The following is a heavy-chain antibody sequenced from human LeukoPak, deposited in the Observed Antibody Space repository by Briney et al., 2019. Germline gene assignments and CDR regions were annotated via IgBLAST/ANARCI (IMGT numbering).Heavy chain of an antibody. Sequence: GGSLRLSCTASGFTFGDYAISWFRQAPGKGLEWVGFIRSKASGGTTAYAASVKCRYTISRTDSKSIAYLQMHSIKTKNTAGYYCTRLIVGATTTPGIPTFDYWGQGTLVTVSS. CDR2: IRSKASGGTT. CDR3: TRLIVGATTTPGIPTFDY. V-gene: IGHV3-49*03. CDR1: GFTFGDYA. J-gene: IGHJ4*02. D-gene: IGHD1-26*01.